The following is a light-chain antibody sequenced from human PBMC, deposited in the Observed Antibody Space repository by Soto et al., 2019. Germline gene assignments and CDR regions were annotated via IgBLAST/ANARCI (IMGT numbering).Light chain of an antibody. Sequence: QSALTQPASVSGSPGQSITLSCTGTSSDVGSYNLVSWYQQHPGKAPKLMISEGGKRPSGVSNRFSGSKSGNTASLTISGLQAEDGAYYYCCSFAGGSTYVFGTGTKLTVL. J-gene: IGLJ1*01. CDR1: SSDVGSYNL. CDR3: CSFAGGSTYV. V-gene: IGLV2-23*01. CDR2: EGG.